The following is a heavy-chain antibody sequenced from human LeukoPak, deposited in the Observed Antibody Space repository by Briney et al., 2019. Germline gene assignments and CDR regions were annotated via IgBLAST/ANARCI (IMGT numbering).Heavy chain of an antibody. CDR3: ARRAVDNSYYYSMDV. V-gene: IGHV3-23*01. Sequence: SGGSLRLSCAASGFTFSSHGMSWVRQAPGKGLEWVSAISGSGGSTYYADSVKGRFTISRDNSKNTVYLQMNSLRSEDTAVYYCARRAVDNSYYYSMDVWGKGTTVTVSS. J-gene: IGHJ6*03. D-gene: IGHD6-19*01. CDR1: GFTFSSHG. CDR2: ISGSGGST.